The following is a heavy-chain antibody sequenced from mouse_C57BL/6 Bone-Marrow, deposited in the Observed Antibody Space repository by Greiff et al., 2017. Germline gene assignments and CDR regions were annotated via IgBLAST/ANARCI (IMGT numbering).Heavy chain of an antibody. CDR3: ARSPLGRPWYFDV. J-gene: IGHJ1*03. Sequence: VQLQQSGAELAKPGASVKLSCKASGYTFTSYWMHWVKQRPGQGLEWIGYINPSSGSTKYNQKFTDKATLTADKSSSTAYMQLSSLTYEASAVYYWARSPLGRPWYFDVWGTGATVTVSS. CDR2: INPSSGST. V-gene: IGHV1-7*01. CDR1: GYTFTSYW. D-gene: IGHD4-1*01.